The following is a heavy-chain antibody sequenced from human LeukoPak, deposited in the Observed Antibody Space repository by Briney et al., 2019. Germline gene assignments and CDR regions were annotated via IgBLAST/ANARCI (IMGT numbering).Heavy chain of an antibody. CDR2: MWYDGNYI. CDR3: ARGISNWGNMDY. J-gene: IGHJ4*02. V-gene: IGHV3-30*02. CDR1: GFTFNTND. Sequence: QPGGSLRLSCAASGFTFNTNDMYWVRQAPGKGLEGVAFMWYDGNYIHYAESVKGRCTISRDNSKKTLYLQMSSLRAEDSALYYCARGISNWGNMDYWGQGTLVTVSS. D-gene: IGHD7-27*01.